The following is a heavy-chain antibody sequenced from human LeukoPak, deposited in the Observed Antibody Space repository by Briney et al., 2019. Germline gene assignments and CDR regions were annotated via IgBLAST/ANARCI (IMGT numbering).Heavy chain of an antibody. V-gene: IGHV3-74*01. J-gene: IGHJ4*02. D-gene: IGHD3-10*01. CDR3: TGGTFGARDC. CDR1: GLSFSNYW. Sequence: GGSLRLSCEASGLSFSNYWMHWVRQAPGKGLVWVSRINPGETTISYADSVKGRFTISRDNARNTLYLQMNSLRAEDTAVYFCTGGTFGARDCWGQGTLVTVSS. CDR2: INPGETTI.